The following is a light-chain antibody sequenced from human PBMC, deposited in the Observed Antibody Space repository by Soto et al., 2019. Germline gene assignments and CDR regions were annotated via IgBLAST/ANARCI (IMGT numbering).Light chain of an antibody. CDR1: QDINIY. CDR3: QQYDNLPLT. CDR2: DAS. J-gene: IGKJ4*01. Sequence: IHLTKSPSSLFASVGDRVTITCQATQDINIYLNWYQQKPGKAPNLLIDDASNLEIGVPSRFSGSGSGTDFTFTINSLQPEDIATYYCQQYDNLPLTFGGRTKADIK. V-gene: IGKV1-33*01.